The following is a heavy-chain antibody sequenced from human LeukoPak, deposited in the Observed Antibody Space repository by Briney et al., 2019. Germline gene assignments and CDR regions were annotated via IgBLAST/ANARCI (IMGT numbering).Heavy chain of an antibody. CDR1: GFTFSRYS. V-gene: IGHV3-48*02. CDR2: ISSSSSTI. CDR3: ARAPNYYYYGMDV. Sequence: GGSLRLSCAASGFTFSRYSMTWVRQAPGKGLEWVSYISSSSSTIYYADSVKGRFTISRDNAKNSLYLQMNSLRDEDTAVYYCARAPNYYYYGMDVWGQGTTVTVSS. J-gene: IGHJ6*02.